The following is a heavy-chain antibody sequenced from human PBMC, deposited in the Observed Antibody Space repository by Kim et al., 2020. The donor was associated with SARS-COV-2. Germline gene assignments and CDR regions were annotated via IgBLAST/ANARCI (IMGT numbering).Heavy chain of an antibody. V-gene: IGHV3-21*04. D-gene: IGHD1-1*01. CDR2: ITGSSDYI. CDR1: GFIFSSYA. CDR3: ARDLPNWTSDF. J-gene: IGHJ4*02. Sequence: GGSLRLSCTASGFIFSSYAMNWVRQAPGKGLERVSSITGSSDYIHYADSVKGRFTISRDNAKNSLFLQMNSLRAEDTAVYFCARDLPNWTSDFWGQGILVAVSS.